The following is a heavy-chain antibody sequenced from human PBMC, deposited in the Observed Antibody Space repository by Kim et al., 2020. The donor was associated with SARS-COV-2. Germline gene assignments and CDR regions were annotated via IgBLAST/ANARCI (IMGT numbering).Heavy chain of an antibody. J-gene: IGHJ5*02. CDR2: IWYDGSNK. D-gene: IGHD3-22*01. CDR3: ARCLYDSSGYTFDP. V-gene: IGHV3-33*01. CDR1: GFTFSSYG. Sequence: GGSLRLSCAASGFTFSSYGMHWVRQAPGKGLEWVAVIWYDGSNKYYADSVKGRFTISRDNSKNTLYLQMNSLRAEDTAVYYCARCLYDSSGYTFDPWGQGTLVTVSS.